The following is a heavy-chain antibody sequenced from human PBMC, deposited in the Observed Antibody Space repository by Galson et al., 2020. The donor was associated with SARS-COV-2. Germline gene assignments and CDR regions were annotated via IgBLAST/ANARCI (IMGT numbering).Heavy chain of an antibody. V-gene: IGHV3-20*01. CDR2: INWNGGST. Sequence: GESLKISCAASGFTFDDYGMSWVRQAPGKGLEWVSGINWNGGSTGYADSVKGRFTISRDNAKNSLYLQMNSLRAEDTALYHCATALGTYYYGMDVWGQGTTVTVSS. CDR3: ATALGTYYYGMDV. J-gene: IGHJ6*02. CDR1: GFTFDDYG.